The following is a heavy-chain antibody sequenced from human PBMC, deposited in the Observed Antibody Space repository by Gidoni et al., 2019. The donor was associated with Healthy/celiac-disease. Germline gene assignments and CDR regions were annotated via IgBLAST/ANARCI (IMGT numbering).Heavy chain of an antibody. Sequence: QLQLQESGPGLVKPSETLSLTCHVSGGSISHSSYYWGWFRQPPGKGLEWIGSIYYSGSHYYNPSLKSRVTISVDTSKNQFSLKLGSVTAADTAVYDCARRADYGNDYWGQGTLVTVSS. CDR2: IYYSGSH. D-gene: IGHD4-17*01. CDR1: GGSISHSSYY. CDR3: ARRADYGNDY. J-gene: IGHJ4*02. V-gene: IGHV4-39*01.